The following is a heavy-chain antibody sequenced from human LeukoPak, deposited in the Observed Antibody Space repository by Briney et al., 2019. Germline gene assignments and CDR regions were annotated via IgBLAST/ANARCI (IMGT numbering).Heavy chain of an antibody. Sequence: PGGSLRLSCAASGFTFSSYEMNWVRQAPGKGLEWVSYISSSGSTIYYADSVKGRFTISRDNAKNSLYLQMNSLRAEDTAVYYCARDRFGYDETFDLWGRGTLVTVSS. CDR3: ARDRFGYDETFDL. CDR1: GFTFSSYE. J-gene: IGHJ2*01. V-gene: IGHV3-48*03. D-gene: IGHD3-10*01. CDR2: ISSSGSTI.